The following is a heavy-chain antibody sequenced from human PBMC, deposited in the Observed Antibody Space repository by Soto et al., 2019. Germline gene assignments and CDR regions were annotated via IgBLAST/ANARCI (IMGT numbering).Heavy chain of an antibody. J-gene: IGHJ4*02. V-gene: IGHV3-23*01. D-gene: IGHD3-10*01. CDR1: GFTFSSYA. Sequence: GSLRLSCAASGFTFSSYAMSWVRQAPGKGLEWVSAISGSGVATYYADSVTGRFTISRDNSKNTLYLQMDSLRAEDTAVYYCAKDSPFSGTGRLAFDYWGQGTLVTVSS. CDR3: AKDSPFSGTGRLAFDY. CDR2: ISGSGVAT.